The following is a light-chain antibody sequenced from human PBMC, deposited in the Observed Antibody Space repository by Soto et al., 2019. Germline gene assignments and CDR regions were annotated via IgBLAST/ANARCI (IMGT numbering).Light chain of an antibody. CDR3: NSYTSTRTYV. CDR1: SSDVDSYDY. V-gene: IGLV2-14*03. J-gene: IGLJ1*01. Sequence: QSVVTQPASVSGSPGQSITISCTGTSSDVDSYDYVSWYQHHPCKAPKLMIYDVANRPSGVSNRFSGSKSGNTASLTISGLQAEDEADYYCNSYTSTRTYVFGTGTKVTVL. CDR2: DVA.